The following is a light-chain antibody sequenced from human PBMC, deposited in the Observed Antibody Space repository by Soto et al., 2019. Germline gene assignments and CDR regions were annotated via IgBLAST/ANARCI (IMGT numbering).Light chain of an antibody. J-gene: IGKJ4*01. CDR3: QQGRSWPLT. CDR2: DES. V-gene: IGKV3-11*01. Sequence: EIVLTQSPATLSLSPGERATLSCRASQSISSYLAWYQQKPGQAPRLLIYDESNRATGIPARFSGSGSETDFTLTISSLEPEEFASYYCQQGRSWPLTFGGGTKVEIK. CDR1: QSISSY.